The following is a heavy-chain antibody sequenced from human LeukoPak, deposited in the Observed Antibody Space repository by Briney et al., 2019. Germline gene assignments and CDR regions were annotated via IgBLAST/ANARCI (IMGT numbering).Heavy chain of an antibody. CDR2: MNPNSGNT. CDR1: GYTFTSYD. V-gene: IGHV1-8*01. CDR3: ARRIAFGGYLDY. Sequence: ASVKVSCKASGYTFTSYDINWVRQATGQGLEWMGWMNPNSGNTGYAQKFQGRVTMTRNTSISTAYMELSSLRSEDTAVYYCARRIAFGGYLDYWGQGTQVTVSS. D-gene: IGHD3-16*01. J-gene: IGHJ4*02.